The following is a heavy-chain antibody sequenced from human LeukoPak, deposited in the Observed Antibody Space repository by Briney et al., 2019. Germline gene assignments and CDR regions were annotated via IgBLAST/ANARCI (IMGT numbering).Heavy chain of an antibody. CDR1: GYTITSYG. Sequence: ASVKVSCKASGYTITSYGISWVRQAPGQGLEWMGWISAYNGNTNYAQKLQGRVTMTTDTSTSTAYMELRSLRSDDTAVYYCARATLGYCSGGSCYSEFDYWGQGTLVTVSS. CDR3: ARATLGYCSGGSCYSEFDY. D-gene: IGHD2-15*01. CDR2: ISAYNGNT. V-gene: IGHV1-18*01. J-gene: IGHJ4*02.